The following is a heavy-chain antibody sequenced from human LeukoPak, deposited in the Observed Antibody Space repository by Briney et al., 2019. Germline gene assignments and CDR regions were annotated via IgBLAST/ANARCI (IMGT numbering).Heavy chain of an antibody. D-gene: IGHD3-22*01. CDR1: GFTFSSYG. CDR3: ARVPSSGYYSHFDS. J-gene: IGHJ4*02. Sequence: PGRALRLSCAAYGFTFSSYGMHWVRRAPGKGLEWVADIRDDGSNKYFAGSVKGRFTISRDNSKTTLFLKMNSLRAEDTAVYYCARVPSSGYYSHFDSWGEGTLVTVSS. CDR2: IRDDGSNK. V-gene: IGHV3-33*01.